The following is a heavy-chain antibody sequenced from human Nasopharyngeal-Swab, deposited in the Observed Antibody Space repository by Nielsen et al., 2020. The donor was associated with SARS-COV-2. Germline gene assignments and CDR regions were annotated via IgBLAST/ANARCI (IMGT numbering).Heavy chain of an antibody. V-gene: IGHV1-24*01. J-gene: IGHJ3*02. D-gene: IGHD1-1*01. CDR1: GYTLTELS. CDR2: FDPEDGET. Sequence: ASVKVSCKVSGYTLTELSMHWVRQAPGKGLEWMGGFDPEDGETIYAQKFQGRVTMTRDTSTSTVYMELSSLRSEDTAVYYCAREQLRDDAFDIWGQGTMVTVSS. CDR3: AREQLRDDAFDI.